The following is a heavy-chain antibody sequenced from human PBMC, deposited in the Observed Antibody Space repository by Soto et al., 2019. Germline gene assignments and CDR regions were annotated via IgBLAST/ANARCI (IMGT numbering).Heavy chain of an antibody. Sequence: SETLSLTCAVSGGSISIGGYYWIWIRQHPGKGLEWIGYIYYSGSTYYNPSLKSRVTISVDTSKNQFSLKLSSVTAADTAVYYCAREYGAVQNYFDYWGQGTLVTVSS. V-gene: IGHV4-31*11. D-gene: IGHD6-19*01. CDR3: AREYGAVQNYFDY. CDR2: IYYSGST. J-gene: IGHJ4*02. CDR1: GGSISIGGYY.